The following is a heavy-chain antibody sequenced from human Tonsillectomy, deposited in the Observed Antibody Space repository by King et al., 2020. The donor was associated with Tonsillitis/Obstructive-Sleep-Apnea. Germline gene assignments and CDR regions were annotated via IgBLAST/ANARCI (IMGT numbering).Heavy chain of an antibody. J-gene: IGHJ4*02. V-gene: IGHV3-30*01. CDR2: ISYDGSNK. CDR3: ASSSAVAGNEFDY. CDR1: GFTFSSYA. Sequence: VQLVEYGGGVVQPGRSLRLSCAASGFTFSSYAMHWVRQAPGKGLEWVAVISYDGSNKYYADSVKGRFTISRDNSKNTLYLQMNSLRAEDTAVYYCASSSAVAGNEFDYWGQGTLVTVSS. D-gene: IGHD6-19*01.